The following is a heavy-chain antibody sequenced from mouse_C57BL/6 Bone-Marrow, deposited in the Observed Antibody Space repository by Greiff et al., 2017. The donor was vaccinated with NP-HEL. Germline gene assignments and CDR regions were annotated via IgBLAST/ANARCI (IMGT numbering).Heavy chain of an antibody. CDR3: IPIVDYGGRYGYFDV. V-gene: IGHV14-4*01. CDR2: IDPENGDT. Sequence: EVQLQQSGAELVRPGASVKLSCTASGFNIKDDYMHWVKQRPEQGLEWIGWIDPENGDTEYASKFQGKATITADTSSNTAYLQLSSLTSEDTAVYYGIPIVDYGGRYGYFDVWGTGTTVTVSA. D-gene: IGHD1-1*01. CDR1: GFNIKDDY. J-gene: IGHJ1*03.